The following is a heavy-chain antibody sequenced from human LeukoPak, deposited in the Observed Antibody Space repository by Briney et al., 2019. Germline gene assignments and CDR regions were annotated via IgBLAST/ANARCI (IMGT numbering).Heavy chain of an antibody. J-gene: IGHJ4*02. Sequence: SETLSLTCAVSGGSISSSNWWSWVRQPPGKGLEWIGEIYRSGSTNYNPSLKSRVTISVDKSKNQFSLKLSSVTAADTAVYYCARVSSGATTVDYWGQGTLVTVSS. CDR2: IYRSGST. CDR3: ARVSSGATTVDY. D-gene: IGHD1-26*01. CDR1: GGSISSSNW. V-gene: IGHV4-4*02.